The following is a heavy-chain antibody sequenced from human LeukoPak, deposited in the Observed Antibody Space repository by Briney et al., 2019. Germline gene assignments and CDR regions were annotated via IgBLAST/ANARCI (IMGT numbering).Heavy chain of an antibody. V-gene: IGHV3-21*01. CDR3: ARRYCSSTSCYEGYYFDY. CDR1: GFTFSSYS. J-gene: IGHJ4*02. Sequence: GGSLRLSCAASGFTFSSYSMNWVRQAPGKGLEWVSSISSGSSYIYYADSVKGRFTISRDNAKNSLYLQMNSLRAEDTAVYYCARRYCSSTSCYEGYYFDYWGQGTLVTVSS. CDR2: ISSGSSYI. D-gene: IGHD2-2*01.